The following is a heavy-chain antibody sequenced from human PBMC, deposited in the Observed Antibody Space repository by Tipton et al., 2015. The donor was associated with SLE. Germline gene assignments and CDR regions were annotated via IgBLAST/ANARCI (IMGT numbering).Heavy chain of an antibody. J-gene: IGHJ4*02. V-gene: IGHV3-30*03. Sequence: SLRLSCAASGFTFSNAWMSWVRQAPGKGLEWVAVISYDGSNKYYADSVKGRFTISRDNSKNTLYLQMNSLRAEDTAVYYCAGDDSSSGKGYWGQGTLVTVSS. CDR2: ISYDGSNK. D-gene: IGHD6-13*01. CDR1: GFTFSNAW. CDR3: AGDDSSSGKGY.